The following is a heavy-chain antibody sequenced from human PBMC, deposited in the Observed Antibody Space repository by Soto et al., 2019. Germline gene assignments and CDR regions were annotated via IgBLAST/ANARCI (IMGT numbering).Heavy chain of an antibody. CDR2: IYYSGST. CDR3: ARDLSSGVAGRYNWFDP. Sequence: SETLSLTCTVSGGSVSSGSYYWSWIRQPPGNGLEWIGYIYYSGSTYYNPSLKSRVTISVDTSKNQFSLKLSSVTAADTAVYYCARDLSSGVAGRYNWFDPWGQGTLVTVSS. CDR1: GGSVSSGSYY. J-gene: IGHJ5*02. V-gene: IGHV4-31*03. D-gene: IGHD3-10*01.